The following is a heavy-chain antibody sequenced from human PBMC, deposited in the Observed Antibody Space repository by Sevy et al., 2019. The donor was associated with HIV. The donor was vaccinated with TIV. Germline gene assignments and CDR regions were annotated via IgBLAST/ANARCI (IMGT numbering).Heavy chain of an antibody. V-gene: IGHV3-21*01. J-gene: IGHJ6*03. CDR1: GFTFSSYS. CDR2: ISSSSSYI. D-gene: IGHD3-10*01. Sequence: GGSLRLSCAASGFTFSSYSMNWVRQAPGKGLEWVSSISSSSSYIYYADSVKGRFTISRDNAKNSLYLQMNSLRAGDTAVYYCARDPMDHYYGSGSYYYYYYYMDVWGKGTTVTVSS. CDR3: ARDPMDHYYGSGSYYYYYYYMDV.